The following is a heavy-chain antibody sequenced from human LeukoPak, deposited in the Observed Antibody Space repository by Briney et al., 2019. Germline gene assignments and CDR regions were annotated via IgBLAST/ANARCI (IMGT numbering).Heavy chain of an antibody. CDR1: GYTFTSYY. CDR3: AVYCSSTSCQIPFDY. Sequence: ASVKVSCKASGYTFTSYYMHWVRQATGQGLEWMGWMNPNSGNTGYAQKFQGRVTMTRNTSISTAYMELSSLRSEDTAVYYCAVYCSSTSCQIPFDYWGQGTLVTVSS. J-gene: IGHJ4*02. V-gene: IGHV1-8*02. CDR2: MNPNSGNT. D-gene: IGHD2-2*01.